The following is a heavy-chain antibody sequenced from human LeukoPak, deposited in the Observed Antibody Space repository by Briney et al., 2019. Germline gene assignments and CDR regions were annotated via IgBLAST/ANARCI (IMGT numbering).Heavy chain of an antibody. CDR3: AREDRSSLDY. V-gene: IGHV3-74*01. D-gene: IGHD6-13*01. J-gene: IGHJ4*02. CDR1: GFTFSYYW. Sequence: GGSLRLSCAASGFTFSYYWMHWVRQAPGKGLVWVSRINRDGSSTSHADSVKGRFTISRDSAKNTLYLQMNNLRAEGTAVYYCAREDRSSLDYWGQGTLVTVSS. CDR2: INRDGSST.